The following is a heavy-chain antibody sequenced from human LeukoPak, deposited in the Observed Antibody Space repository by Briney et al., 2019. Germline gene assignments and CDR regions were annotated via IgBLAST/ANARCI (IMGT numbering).Heavy chain of an antibody. CDR3: ASSSSGWASYGMDV. D-gene: IGHD6-25*01. CDR2: IYHSGST. J-gene: IGHJ6*02. V-gene: IGHV4-4*02. Sequence: PSETLSLTCTVSGGSISSINWWSWVRQPPGKGLEWIGEIYHSGSTNYSPSLKSRVTTSVDKSKNQFSLKLSSVTAADTAVYYCASSSSGWASYGMDVWGQGTTVTVSS. CDR1: GGSISSINW.